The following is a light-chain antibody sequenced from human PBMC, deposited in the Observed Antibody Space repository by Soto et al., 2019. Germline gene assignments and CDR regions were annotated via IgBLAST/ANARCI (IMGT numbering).Light chain of an antibody. Sequence: EIVLTQSPATLPLSPGERATLSCRASQSVGIYLAWYQHKPGQAPRLLIYDASNRATGIPDRFSGSGSGTDFTLTISSLEPEDFAVYYCQQRSNWRTFGQGTKLEIK. J-gene: IGKJ2*01. CDR3: QQRSNWRT. CDR1: QSVGIY. V-gene: IGKV3-11*01. CDR2: DAS.